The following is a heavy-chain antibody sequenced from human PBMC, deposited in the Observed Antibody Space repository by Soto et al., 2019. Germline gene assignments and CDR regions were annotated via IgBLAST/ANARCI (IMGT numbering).Heavy chain of an antibody. CDR2: INHSGST. CDR3: ARGGYCSGGSCWHFDY. J-gene: IGHJ4*02. CDR1: GGSFSGYY. D-gene: IGHD2-15*01. Sequence: PSETLSLTCAVYGGSFSGYYWSWIRQPPGKGLEWIGEINHSGSTNYNPSLKSRVTISVDTSKNQFSLKLSSVTAADTAVHYCARGGYCSGGSCWHFDYWGQGTLVTVSS. V-gene: IGHV4-34*01.